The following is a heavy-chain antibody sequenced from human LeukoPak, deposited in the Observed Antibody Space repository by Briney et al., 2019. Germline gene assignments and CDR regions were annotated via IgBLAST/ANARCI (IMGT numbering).Heavy chain of an antibody. V-gene: IGHV3-66*01. D-gene: IGHD1-1*01. J-gene: IGHJ6*02. Sequence: GRSLRLSCAASGFTVSSNYMSWVRQAPGKGLEWVSVIYSGGSTYYADSVKGRFTISRDNSKNTLYLQMNSLRAEDTAVYYCARSLQLSLHGMDVWGQGTTVTVSS. CDR2: IYSGGST. CDR1: GFTVSSNY. CDR3: ARSLQLSLHGMDV.